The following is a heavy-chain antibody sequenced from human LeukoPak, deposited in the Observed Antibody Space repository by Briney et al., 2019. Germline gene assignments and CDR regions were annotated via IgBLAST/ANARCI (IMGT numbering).Heavy chain of an antibody. CDR1: GGSFSGYY. V-gene: IGHV4-34*01. D-gene: IGHD1-26*01. CDR2: INHSGST. CDR3: ARGPPLYIGSSPAVGGNFDY. J-gene: IGHJ4*02. Sequence: SETLSLTCAVYGGSFSGYYWSWIRQPPGKGLEWIGEINHSGSTNYNPSLKSRVTISVDTSKNQFSLKLSSVTAADTAVYYCARGPPLYIGSSPAVGGNFDYWGQGTLVTVSS.